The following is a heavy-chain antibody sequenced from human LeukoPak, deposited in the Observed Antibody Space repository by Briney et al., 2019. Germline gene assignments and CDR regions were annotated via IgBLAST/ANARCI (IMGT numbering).Heavy chain of an antibody. J-gene: IGHJ4*02. V-gene: IGHV3-30*18. CDR3: AKDKESYFND. CDR2: ISYDGSNK. CDR1: GFTFSSYG. Sequence: PGGSLRLSCAASGFTFSSYGMHWVRQAPGKGLEWVAVISYDGSNKYYADSVKGRFTISRDNSKNTLYLQMNSLRVEDTAIYYCAKDKESYFNDWGQGTLVTVSS.